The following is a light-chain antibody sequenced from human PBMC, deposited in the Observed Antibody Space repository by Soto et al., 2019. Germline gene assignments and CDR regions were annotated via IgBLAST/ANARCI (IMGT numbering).Light chain of an antibody. V-gene: IGLV2-14*01. CDR1: NSDVGLYDF. CDR2: EVS. J-gene: IGLJ1*01. Sequence: LTQPASVSGTPGQSITISCTGSNSDVGLYDFVSWYQHHPGRAPKLIVSEVSHRPSGISNRFSGSKSGNTASLTISGLQSEDEADYCCISYTSDDVRYVFGTGTKVTVL. CDR3: ISYTSDDVRYV.